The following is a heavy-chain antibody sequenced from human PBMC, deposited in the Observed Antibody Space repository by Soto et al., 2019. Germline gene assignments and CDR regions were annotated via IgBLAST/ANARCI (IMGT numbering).Heavy chain of an antibody. CDR2: ISYSGST. CDR1: GASISSRTNY. V-gene: IGHV4-39*01. D-gene: IGHD5-12*01. CDR3: ARGRDGYNWDY. J-gene: IGHJ4*02. Sequence: QLQLQESGPGLVKASETLSLTCTVSGASISSRTNYWGWIRQPPGKGLEWIGSISYSGSTHYNPSLMSRATISVDTSKNQCSLKMNSVTAADTAVYFCARGRDGYNWDYWGQGTLVTVSS.